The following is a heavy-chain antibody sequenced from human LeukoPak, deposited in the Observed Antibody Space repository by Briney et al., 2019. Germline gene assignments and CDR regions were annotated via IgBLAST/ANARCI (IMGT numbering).Heavy chain of an antibody. CDR3: ARDRSPSWASDF. Sequence: SGGSLRLSCAASGFTFSTYTMNWFRQAPGKGLEWVSSITSSSSYLFYADSLKGRFTISRDNAKDSLYLQMNSLTAEDTAVYYCARDRSPSWASDFWGQGTLVTVSS. CDR1: GFTFSTYT. D-gene: IGHD2-2*01. CDR2: ITSSSSYL. J-gene: IGHJ4*02. V-gene: IGHV3-21*01.